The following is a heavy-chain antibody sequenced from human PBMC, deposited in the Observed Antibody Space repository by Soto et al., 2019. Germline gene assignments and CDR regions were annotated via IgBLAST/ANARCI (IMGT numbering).Heavy chain of an antibody. Sequence: QVQLQESGPGLVKPSETMSLTCTVAGVSISNSNTYWNWVRQPPGKGLEWIGFVYYRGSTKYNPSLESRVTISVDASRNQLSLGVTSVTATDTAVYYCARGGGSYSSGWYYDSWGQGTLVTVSS. D-gene: IGHD6-19*01. V-gene: IGHV4-59*08. CDR2: VYYRGST. CDR1: GVSISNSNTY. J-gene: IGHJ4*02. CDR3: ARGGGSYSSGWYYDS.